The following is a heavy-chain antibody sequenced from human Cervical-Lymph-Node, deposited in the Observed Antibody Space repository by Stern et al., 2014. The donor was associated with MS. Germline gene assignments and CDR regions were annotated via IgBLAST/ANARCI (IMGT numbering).Heavy chain of an antibody. CDR3: ATYDDFWGSYRDY. V-gene: IGHV5-51*01. D-gene: IGHD3-16*02. CDR2: IRPGDADN. CDR1: GDIFSTSW. J-gene: IGHJ4*02. Sequence: VQLVQSGAEVKKPGESLKISCKGSGDIFSTSWIGWVRQMPGKGLEWMGGIRPGDADNTYSPSFHGQVTISADKSIGTAYLQWSSLRASDTAMYYCATYDDFWGSYRDYWGQGTLVTVSS.